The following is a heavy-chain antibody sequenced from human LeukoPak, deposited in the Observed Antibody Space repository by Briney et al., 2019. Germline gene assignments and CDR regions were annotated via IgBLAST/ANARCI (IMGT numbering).Heavy chain of an antibody. D-gene: IGHD3-9*01. J-gene: IGHJ6*03. CDR1: GGSISSYY. V-gene: IGHV4-59*01. CDR2: IYYSGST. Sequence: PSETLSLTCTVSGGSISSYYWSWIRQPPGKGLEWIGYIYYSGSTNYNPSLKSRVTISVDTSKNQFSLKLSSVTAADTAVYYCARSDYDILTGPESPVYYYYMDVWGKGTTVTISS. CDR3: ARSDYDILTGPESPVYYYYMDV.